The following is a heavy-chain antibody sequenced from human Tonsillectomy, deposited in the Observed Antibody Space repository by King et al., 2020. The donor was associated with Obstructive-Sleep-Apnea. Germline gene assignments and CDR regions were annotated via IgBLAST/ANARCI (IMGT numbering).Heavy chain of an antibody. CDR3: ARGIREAAASLGY. CDR2: IKKVGSEK. J-gene: IGHJ4*02. Sequence: VQLVESGGGLVQPGGSLRLSCAASGFTFSSYWMSWVRQAPGKGLEWVAKIKKVGSEKYYVDFVKGRFTIARDNAKNSLYLQMNSLRAEDTAVYYCARGIREAAASLGYWGQGTLVTVSS. V-gene: IGHV3-7*03. D-gene: IGHD6-13*01. CDR1: GFTFSSYW.